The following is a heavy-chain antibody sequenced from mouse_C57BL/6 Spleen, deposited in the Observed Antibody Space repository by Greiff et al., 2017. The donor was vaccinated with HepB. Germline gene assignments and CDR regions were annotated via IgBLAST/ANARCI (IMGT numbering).Heavy chain of an antibody. CDR1: GFTFSDYG. J-gene: IGHJ3*01. CDR2: ISSGSSTI. V-gene: IGHV5-17*01. CDR3: ARRLYDYDPSFAY. Sequence: EVQVVESGGGLVKPGGSLKLSCAASGFTFSDYGMHWVRQAPEKGLEWVAYISSGSSTIYYADTVKGRFTISRDNAKNTLFLQMTSLRSEDTAMYYCARRLYDYDPSFAYGGQGTLVTVSA. D-gene: IGHD2-4*01.